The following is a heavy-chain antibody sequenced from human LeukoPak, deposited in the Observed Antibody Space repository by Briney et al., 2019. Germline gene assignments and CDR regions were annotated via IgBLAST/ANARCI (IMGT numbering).Heavy chain of an antibody. D-gene: IGHD6-13*01. CDR2: IYYSGST. J-gene: IGHJ5*02. Sequence: SETLSLTCTVSGGSISSYYWSWIRQPPGKGLEWIGYIYYSGSTNYNPSLKSRVTISVDTSTNQFSLKLSSVTAADTAVYYCARTAAGDLIGWFDPWGQGTLVTVSS. CDR3: ARTAAGDLIGWFDP. V-gene: IGHV4-59*01. CDR1: GGSISSYY.